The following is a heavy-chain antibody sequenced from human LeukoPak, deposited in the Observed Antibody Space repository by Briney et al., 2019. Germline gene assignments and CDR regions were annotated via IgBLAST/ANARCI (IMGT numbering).Heavy chain of an antibody. CDR1: GGSISSYY. Sequence: SETLSLTCTVSGGSISSYYWSWIRQPPGKGLEWIGYIYYSGSTNYNPSLKSRVTISVDTSKNQFSLKLSSVTAADTAVYYCARAFYGHPFDYWGQGTLVTVSS. V-gene: IGHV4-59*12. CDR2: IYYSGST. CDR3: ARAFYGHPFDY. J-gene: IGHJ4*02. D-gene: IGHD2/OR15-2a*01.